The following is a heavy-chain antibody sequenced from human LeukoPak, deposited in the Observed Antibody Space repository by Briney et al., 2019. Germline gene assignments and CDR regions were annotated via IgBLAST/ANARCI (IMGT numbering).Heavy chain of an antibody. V-gene: IGHV3-30*02. Sequence: TGGSLRLSCAASGFTLSSYGMHWVRQAPGKGLEWVAFIRYDGSNKYYADSVKGRFTISRDNSKNTLYLQMNSLRAEDTAVYYCAKDWSQPWLRLGGPFDYWGQGTLVTVSS. CDR2: IRYDGSNK. J-gene: IGHJ4*02. D-gene: IGHD5-12*01. CDR3: AKDWSQPWLRLGGPFDY. CDR1: GFTLSSYG.